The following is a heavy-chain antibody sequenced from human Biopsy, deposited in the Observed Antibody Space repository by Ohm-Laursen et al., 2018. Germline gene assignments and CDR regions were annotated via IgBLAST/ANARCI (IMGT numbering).Heavy chain of an antibody. J-gene: IGHJ5*02. CDR2: VYNGGIT. CDR1: GGSIISYY. V-gene: IGHV4-59*01. Sequence: ETLSLTCRVSGGSIISYYWTWIRQPPGKGLEWIGHVYNGGITNYNPSLKSRVTISKDTSKNQFSLQVNSVTAADTAVYYCARTPRDSFWSGSYKRGLWFDPWGQGTLVIVSS. CDR3: ARTPRDSFWSGSYKRGLWFDP. D-gene: IGHD3-3*01.